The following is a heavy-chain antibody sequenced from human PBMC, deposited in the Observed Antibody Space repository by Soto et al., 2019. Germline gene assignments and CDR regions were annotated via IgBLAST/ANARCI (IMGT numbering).Heavy chain of an antibody. CDR3: ERIMVDCSSTSCDAAYYYGMDV. V-gene: IGHV1-69*01. CDR1: GGTLSSYA. J-gene: IGHJ6*02. Sequence: QVQLVQSVAEVKKPGSSVKVSCKASGGTLSSYAISWVRQPPRQGLEWMGGIIPIVGTANYEQKFQVRVTITADESTSTAYMELGSLRPEDTAVYYCERIMVDCSSTSCDAAYYYGMDVWGQGTTVTVAS. D-gene: IGHD2-2*01. CDR2: IIPIVGTA.